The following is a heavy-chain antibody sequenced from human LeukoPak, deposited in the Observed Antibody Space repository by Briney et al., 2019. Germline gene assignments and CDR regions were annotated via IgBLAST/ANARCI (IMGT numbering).Heavy chain of an antibody. V-gene: IGHV1-18*01. CDR2: ISAYNDNT. CDR3: ARDYYDSSGSPDY. CDR1: GYSFTTYG. D-gene: IGHD3-22*01. Sequence: ASVKVSCKASGYSFTTYGINWVRQAPGQGLEWMGWISAYNDNTNYAQRLQGRVTMTTDTSTSTAYMELRSLRSDDTAVYYCARDYYDSSGSPDYWGQGTLVTVSS. J-gene: IGHJ4*02.